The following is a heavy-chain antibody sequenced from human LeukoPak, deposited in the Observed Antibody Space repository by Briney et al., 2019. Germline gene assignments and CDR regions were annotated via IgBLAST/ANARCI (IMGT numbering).Heavy chain of an antibody. CDR1: GGTFSSYA. J-gene: IGHJ6*03. Sequence: SVKVSCKASGGTFSSYAISWVRQAPGQGLEWMGGIIPIFGTANYAQKFQGRVTITADESTSTAYMELSSLRSEDTAVYYCTREGRPLYYYGSGSYYNVYYYYMDVWGKGTTVTVSS. D-gene: IGHD3-10*01. CDR3: TREGRPLYYYGSGSYYNVYYYYMDV. V-gene: IGHV1-69*13. CDR2: IIPIFGTA.